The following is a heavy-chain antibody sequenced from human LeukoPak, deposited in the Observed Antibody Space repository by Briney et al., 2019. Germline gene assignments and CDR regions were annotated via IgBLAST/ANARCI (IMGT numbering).Heavy chain of an antibody. Sequence: SETLSLTCSVSGGSISSYFWSWIRQPPGKELEWIGYIYYSGSTNYNPSLKSRVTISVDTSKNQFSLKLSSVTAADTAVYYCARGVVAAAGRTFDFWGQGTLVTVSS. J-gene: IGHJ4*02. V-gene: IGHV4-59*01. CDR2: IYYSGST. CDR3: ARGVVAAAGRTFDF. D-gene: IGHD6-13*01. CDR1: GGSISSYF.